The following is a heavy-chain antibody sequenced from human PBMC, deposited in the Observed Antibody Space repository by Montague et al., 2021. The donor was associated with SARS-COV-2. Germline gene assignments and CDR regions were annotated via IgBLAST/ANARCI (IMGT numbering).Heavy chain of an antibody. J-gene: IGHJ5*02. CDR2: IYHSGST. Sequence: SETLSLTCTVSGGSISSSSYYWGWIRQPPGRGLGWIGGIYHSGSTXYNPSLKSRVTISVDTSKNQFSLKLSSVTAADTAVYYCARVRSITMIVVVITPMGWFDPWGQGTLVTVSS. CDR3: ARVRSITMIVVVITPMGWFDP. CDR1: GGSISSSSYY. V-gene: IGHV4-39*07. D-gene: IGHD3-22*01.